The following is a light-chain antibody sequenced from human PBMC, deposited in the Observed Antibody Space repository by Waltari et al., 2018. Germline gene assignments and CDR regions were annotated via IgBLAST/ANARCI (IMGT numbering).Light chain of an antibody. CDR1: QGMRSN. V-gene: IGKV3-15*01. Sequence: EIVMTQSPATLSVFPGERATLSCRASQGMRSNLAWYQHKPGQAPRLLIYGASTRPTGIPARISGSASATVFTITISSLQYEDFAFYFYQQYDSWLGTFGQGTKVEIK. J-gene: IGKJ1*01. CDR2: GAS. CDR3: QQYDSWLGT.